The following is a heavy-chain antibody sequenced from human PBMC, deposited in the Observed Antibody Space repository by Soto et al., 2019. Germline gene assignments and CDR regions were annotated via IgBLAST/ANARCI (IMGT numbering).Heavy chain of an antibody. CDR1: GGSVSSGSYY. V-gene: IGHV4-61*01. CDR3: ARYVGGTYYFDY. D-gene: IGHD2-15*01. CDR2: IYYSGST. Sequence: PSETLSLTCTVSGGSVSSGSYYWSWIRQPPGKGLEWIGYIYYSGSTNYNPSLKSRVTISVDTSKNQFSLKLSSVTAADTAVYYCARYVGGTYYFDYWGQGTLVTVSS. J-gene: IGHJ4*02.